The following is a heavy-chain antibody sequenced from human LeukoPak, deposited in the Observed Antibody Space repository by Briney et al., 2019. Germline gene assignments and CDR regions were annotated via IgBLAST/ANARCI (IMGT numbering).Heavy chain of an antibody. CDR2: VYTSGST. Sequence: KPSQTLSLTCTVSGVSISSGLYYWSWIRQPAGKGLEWIGRVYTSGSTNYNPSLKSRVTISVDTSKNQFSLKLSSVTAADTAVYYCARDLGEGYTEPLNWFDPWGQGTLVTVSS. V-gene: IGHV4-61*02. D-gene: IGHD3-16*01. J-gene: IGHJ5*02. CDR3: ARDLGEGYTEPLNWFDP. CDR1: GVSISSGLYY.